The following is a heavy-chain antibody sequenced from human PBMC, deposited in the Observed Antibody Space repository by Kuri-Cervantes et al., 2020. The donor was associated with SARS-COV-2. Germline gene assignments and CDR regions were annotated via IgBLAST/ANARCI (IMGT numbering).Heavy chain of an antibody. CDR3: ARHRSGGYYDRSCLDV. Sequence: TCKGSGDSFTSYCRGWMRQMPGKGLEWMGIIYPGDSDTRYNPSFQGQITFSADKSISSSYLQKSNLKASDAAMYYGARHRSGGYYDRSCLDVWGQGTTVTVSS. D-gene: IGHD3-22*01. CDR1: GDSFTSYC. V-gene: IGHV5-51*01. J-gene: IGHJ6*02. CDR2: IYPGDSDT.